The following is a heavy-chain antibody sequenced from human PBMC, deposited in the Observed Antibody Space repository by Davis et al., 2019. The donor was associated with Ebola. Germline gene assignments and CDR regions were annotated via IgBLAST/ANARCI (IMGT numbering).Heavy chain of an antibody. D-gene: IGHD3/OR15-3a*01. CDR3: ARKRWDWEDDY. Sequence: HPQTLSLSSALSVHTPPSQIAASNCIRQSPSRRLEWLVRTYYRSKWYNDYAVSVKSRITINPDTSKNQFSLQLNSVTPEDTAVYYCARKRWDWEDDYWGQGTLVTVSS. CDR2: TYYRSKWYN. V-gene: IGHV6-1*01. CDR1: VHTPPSQIAA. J-gene: IGHJ4*02.